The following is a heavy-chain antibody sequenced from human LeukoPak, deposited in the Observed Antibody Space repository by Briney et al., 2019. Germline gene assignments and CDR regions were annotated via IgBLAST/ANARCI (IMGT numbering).Heavy chain of an antibody. J-gene: IGHJ4*02. CDR2: TYYRSKWYN. D-gene: IGHD1-26*01. V-gene: IGHV6-1*01. CDR1: GDSVSSNSAA. Sequence: SQTLSLTCAISGDSVSSNSAAWNWIRQSPSRGLEWLGRTYYRSKWYNDYAVSVKSRITINPDTSKNQFSLQLNSVTPEDTAVYYCATGLEWELLGSFDYWGQGTLVTVSS. CDR3: ATGLEWELLGSFDY.